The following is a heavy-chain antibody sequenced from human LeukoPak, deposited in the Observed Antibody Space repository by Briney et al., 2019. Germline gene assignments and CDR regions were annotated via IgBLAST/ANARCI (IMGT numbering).Heavy chain of an antibody. CDR3: ARDRMTLGYGMDV. J-gene: IGHJ6*02. CDR1: GYTFTSYG. D-gene: IGHD2-15*01. CDR2: ISAYNGNT. V-gene: IGHV1-18*01. Sequence: ASVEVSCKASGYTFTSYGISWVRQAPGQGLEWMRWISAYNGNTNYAQKLQGRVTMTTDKSTSTAYMELSSLRSEDTAVYYCARDRMTLGYGMDVWGQGTTVTVSS.